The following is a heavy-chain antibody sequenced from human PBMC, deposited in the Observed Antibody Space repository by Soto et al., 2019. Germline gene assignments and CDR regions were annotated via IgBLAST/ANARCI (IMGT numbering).Heavy chain of an antibody. D-gene: IGHD3-16*02. CDR3: ARAPSTYRGGLEDY. Sequence: QVQLQESGPGLVRPSQTLSLTCTVSGGYISSGGYFWTWIRQHPGKGLEWIGYINFLGSAYYNPSLESRVTIAVDTSENQFSLKVTSVTDAATAICYCARAPSTYRGGLEDYWGQGTLVTVSS. J-gene: IGHJ4*02. CDR2: INFLGSA. V-gene: IGHV4-31*03. CDR1: GGYISSGGYF.